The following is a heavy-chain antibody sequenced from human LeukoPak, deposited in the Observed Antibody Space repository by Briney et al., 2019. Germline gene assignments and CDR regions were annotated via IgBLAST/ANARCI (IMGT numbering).Heavy chain of an antibody. Sequence: GGSLRLSCAASGFTFSRYGMHWVRQAPGKGLEWVAVICYDGSNKDYAESVKGRFTISRDNSKSTLYLQMNSLRAEDTAVYYCAREPYYNSGSYYPIWGQGTVVTVSS. CDR3: AREPYYNSGSYYPI. V-gene: IGHV3-33*01. J-gene: IGHJ3*02. CDR2: ICYDGSNK. D-gene: IGHD3-10*01. CDR1: GFTFSRYG.